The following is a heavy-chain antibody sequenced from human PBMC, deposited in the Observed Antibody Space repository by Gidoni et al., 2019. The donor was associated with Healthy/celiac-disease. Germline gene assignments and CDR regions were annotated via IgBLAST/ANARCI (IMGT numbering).Heavy chain of an antibody. V-gene: IGHV3-33*01. CDR2: IWYDGSNK. J-gene: IGHJ6*02. D-gene: IGHD6-6*01. CDR1: GFTFSSYG. CDR3: ARERIAARIGYYYGMDV. Sequence: QVQLVESGGGVVQPGRSLRLSCAASGFTFSSYGMHWVRQAPGKGLEWVAVIWYDGSNKYYADSVKGRFTISRDNSKNTLYLQMNSLRAEDTAVYYCARERIAARIGYYYGMDVWGQGTTVTVSS.